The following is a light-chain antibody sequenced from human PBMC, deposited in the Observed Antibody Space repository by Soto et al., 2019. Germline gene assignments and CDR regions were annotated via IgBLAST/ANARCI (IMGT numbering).Light chain of an antibody. CDR2: AVT. J-gene: IGLJ3*02. CDR3: CSYAGSYTWV. Sequence: QSALTQPRSVSGSPGQSVTISCTGTSSDVGGYEYVSWYQQYPGKAPKLMIYAVTRRPSGVPDRFSGSKSSNTASLTISGLQAEDEADYYCCSYAGSYTWVFGGGTKLTVL. CDR1: SSDVGGYEY. V-gene: IGLV2-11*01.